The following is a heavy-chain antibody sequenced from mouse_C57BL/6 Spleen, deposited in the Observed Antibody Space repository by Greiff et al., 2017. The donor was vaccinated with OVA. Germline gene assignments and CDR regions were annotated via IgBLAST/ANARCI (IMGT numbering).Heavy chain of an antibody. Sequence: EVQLVESGGGLVKPGGSLKLSCAASGFTFSSYAMSWVRQTPEKRLEWVATISDGGSYTYYPDNVKGRFTISRDNAKNNLYLQMSHLKSEDTAMYYCARDPGYYGSSYNYYAMDYWGQGTSVTVSS. CDR2: ISDGGSYT. CDR3: ARDPGYYGSSYNYYAMDY. D-gene: IGHD1-1*01. V-gene: IGHV5-4*01. CDR1: GFTFSSYA. J-gene: IGHJ4*01.